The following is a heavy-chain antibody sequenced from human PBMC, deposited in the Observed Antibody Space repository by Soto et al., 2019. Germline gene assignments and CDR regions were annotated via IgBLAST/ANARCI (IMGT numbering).Heavy chain of an antibody. CDR3: ARCRGTTVTTLDWYFDL. V-gene: IGHV3-13*01. CDR2: IGTAGDT. CDR1: GFTFSSYD. J-gene: IGHJ2*01. Sequence: EVQLVESGGGLVQPGGSLRLSCAASGFTFSSYDMHWVRQATGKGLEWVSAIGTAGDTYYPGSVKGRFTISRENAKNSVYLKMNSLRAGDSAVYYCARCRGTTVTTLDWYFDLGGRGTLVTVSS. D-gene: IGHD4-17*01.